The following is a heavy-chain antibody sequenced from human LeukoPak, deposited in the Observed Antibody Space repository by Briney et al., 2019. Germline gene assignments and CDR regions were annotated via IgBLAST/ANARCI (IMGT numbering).Heavy chain of an antibody. CDR1: GFTFSDYY. Sequence: GGSLRLSCAASGFTFSDYYMSWIRQVPGKGLEWVSYIGLTDTTIYYADSLKGRFAISRDNAKNSLHLHTHSLRAEDTAIYYCARLKLGYWYFDLWGRGTLLTVSS. CDR2: IGLTDTTI. J-gene: IGHJ2*01. D-gene: IGHD7-27*01. V-gene: IGHV3-11*01. CDR3: ARLKLGYWYFDL.